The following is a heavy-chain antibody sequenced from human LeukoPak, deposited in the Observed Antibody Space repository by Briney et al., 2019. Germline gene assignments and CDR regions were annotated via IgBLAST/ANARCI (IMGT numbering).Heavy chain of an antibody. V-gene: IGHV3-23*01. Sequence: GGSLRLSCAASGFTFSSYAMSWVRQAPGQGLEWVSGISASGYSTYYGASVKGRFTISRDNSKNTLYLQMDSLRVEDTAIYYCAKDLGGSGSYYWSAFDVWGQGTMVTVSS. CDR2: ISASGYST. CDR1: GFTFSSYA. CDR3: AKDLGGSGSYYWSAFDV. J-gene: IGHJ3*01. D-gene: IGHD3-10*01.